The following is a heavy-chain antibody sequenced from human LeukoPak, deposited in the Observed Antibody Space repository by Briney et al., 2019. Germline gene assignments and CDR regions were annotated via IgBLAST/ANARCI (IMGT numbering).Heavy chain of an antibody. CDR2: ISGSGGST. V-gene: IGHV3-23*01. J-gene: IGHJ4*02. CDR1: GFIVSSDY. D-gene: IGHD3-3*01. CDR3: AIGDITIFGVVTH. Sequence: GGSLRLSCAASGFIVSSDYMSWVRQSPGKGLEWVSAISGSGGSTYYADSVKGRFTISRDNSKNTLYLQMNSLRAEDTAVYYCAIGDITIFGVVTHWGQGTLVTVSS.